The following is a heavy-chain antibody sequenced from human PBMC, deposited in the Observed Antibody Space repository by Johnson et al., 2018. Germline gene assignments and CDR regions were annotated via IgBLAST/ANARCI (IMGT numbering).Heavy chain of an antibody. V-gene: IGHV3-23*04. J-gene: IGHJ1*01. CDR3: ARDLHYSSSWFVGYFQH. CDR2: ISASGDTT. CDR1: GFTFSSYA. D-gene: IGHD6-13*01. Sequence: QLVESGGGFVQPGGSLRLSCAASGFTFSSYAMSWVRQAPGKGLEWVSAISASGDTTYHADSVKGRFTISRDNSKNTLYLQMKKLRVDDTAVYYCARDLHYSSSWFVGYFQHWGQGTLVTVSS.